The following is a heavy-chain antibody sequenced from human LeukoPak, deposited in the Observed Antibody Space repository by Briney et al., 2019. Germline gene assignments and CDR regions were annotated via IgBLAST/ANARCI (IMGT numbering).Heavy chain of an antibody. CDR3: ARLVASTNYYMDV. Sequence: PSETLSLTCTVSGGSMNNHYWSWIRQAPGKGLEWVGYIYYTGSTNYNPSLKSRVTISIDTSKNQFSPKLSSATAADTAVYYCARLVASTNYYMDVWGKGTTVTVSS. CDR2: IYYTGST. V-gene: IGHV4-59*11. CDR1: GGSMNNHY. D-gene: IGHD2-21*01. J-gene: IGHJ6*03.